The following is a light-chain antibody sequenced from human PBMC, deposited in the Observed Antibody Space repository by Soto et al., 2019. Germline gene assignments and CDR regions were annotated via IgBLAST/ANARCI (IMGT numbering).Light chain of an antibody. Sequence: EIVLTQSPATLSVSPGERATLSCRASQRVSSNVAWYQQKPGQAPRLLIYGASTRATGIPARFSGSGSGTEFTLTISSLQSEDFAVYFCHHYGTSPTFGQGTRLEI. V-gene: IGKV3-15*01. CDR3: HHYGTSPT. CDR1: QRVSSN. CDR2: GAS. J-gene: IGKJ5*01.